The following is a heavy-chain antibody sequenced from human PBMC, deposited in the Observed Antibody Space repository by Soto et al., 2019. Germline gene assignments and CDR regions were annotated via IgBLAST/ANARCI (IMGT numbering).Heavy chain of an antibody. CDR1: GGSISSSSYY. CDR3: ARRLRYFDWLSNYFDY. CDR2: IYYSGST. V-gene: IGHV4-39*01. D-gene: IGHD3-9*01. J-gene: IGHJ4*02. Sequence: PSETLSLTCTVSGGSISSSSYYWGWIRQPPGKGLEWIGSIYYSGSTYYNPSLKSRVTISVDTSKNQFSLKLSSVTAADTAVYYCARRLRYFDWLSNYFDYWGQGTLVTVPQ.